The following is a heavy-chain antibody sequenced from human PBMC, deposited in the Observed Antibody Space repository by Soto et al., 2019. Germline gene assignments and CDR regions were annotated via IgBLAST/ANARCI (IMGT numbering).Heavy chain of an antibody. J-gene: IGHJ4*02. Sequence: QVQMVQSGPEVTKPGASVTVSCKASGYTFTSYGISWVRQAPGQGLEWMGWTHANNPNTNPKTNYAQNFQGRVTMTADTSTSTAYMELRSLTSDDTAVYYCARDIDWNLDYWGQGTLVTVSS. V-gene: IGHV1-18*01. CDR3: ARDIDWNLDY. CDR1: GYTFTSYG. CDR2: THANNPNTNPKT. D-gene: IGHD1-1*01.